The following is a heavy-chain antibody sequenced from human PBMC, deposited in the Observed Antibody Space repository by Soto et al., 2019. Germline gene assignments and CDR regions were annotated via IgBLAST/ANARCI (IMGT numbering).Heavy chain of an antibody. Sequence: EVQLVESGGGLVQPGGSLRLSCAASGFTFDDYAMHWVRQAPGKGLEWVSGISWNSGSIGYADSVKGRFTISRDNAKNSLYLQMNSLRAEDTALYYCAKDSSGDFDYWGQGTLVTVSS. J-gene: IGHJ4*02. V-gene: IGHV3-9*01. CDR3: AKDSSGDFDY. CDR1: GFTFDDYA. CDR2: ISWNSGSI. D-gene: IGHD6-19*01.